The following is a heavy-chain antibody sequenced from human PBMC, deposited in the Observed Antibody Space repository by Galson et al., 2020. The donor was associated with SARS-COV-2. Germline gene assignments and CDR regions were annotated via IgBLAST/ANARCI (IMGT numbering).Heavy chain of an antibody. CDR2: INSDGRST. CDR1: GFTFSTYW. CDR3: ATGDSSWDLRY. D-gene: IGHD6-13*01. J-gene: IGHJ4*02. Sequence: GGSLRLSCAASGFTFSTYWMHWVRQATGKGMVWVSRINSDGRSTDYADSVKGRLTISRDNAKNTLYLHMSSLRAEDTAVYYCATGDSSWDLRYWGQGTLVTVSS. V-gene: IGHV3-74*01.